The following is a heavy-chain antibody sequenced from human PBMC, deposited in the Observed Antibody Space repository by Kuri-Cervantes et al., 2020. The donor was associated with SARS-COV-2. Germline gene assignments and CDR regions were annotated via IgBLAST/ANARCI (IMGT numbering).Heavy chain of an antibody. J-gene: IGHJ4*02. Sequence: GGSLRLSCAASGFTVTSDYMTWVRQAPGKGLEWVSSISSSSSYIYYADSVKGRFTISRDNAKNSLYLQMNSLRAEDTAVYYCATTLVGARNYWGQGTLVTVSS. CDR2: ISSSSSYI. CDR3: ATTLVGARNY. CDR1: GFTVTSDY. D-gene: IGHD1-26*01. V-gene: IGHV3-21*01.